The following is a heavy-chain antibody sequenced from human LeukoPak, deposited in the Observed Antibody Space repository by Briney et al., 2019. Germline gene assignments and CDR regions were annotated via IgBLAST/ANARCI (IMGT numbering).Heavy chain of an antibody. CDR2: IHSSGGTI. CDR3: ARKLTGTTYFDC. J-gene: IGHJ4*02. CDR1: GFTFSSYA. D-gene: IGHD1-1*01. Sequence: GGSLRLSCAASGFTFSSYAMTWVRQAPGKGLEWVSYIHSSGGTIYYADSVKGRFTISRDSAKNSVYLRMNSLRAEDTALYYCARKLTGTTYFDCWGQGTLVTVSS. V-gene: IGHV3-48*03.